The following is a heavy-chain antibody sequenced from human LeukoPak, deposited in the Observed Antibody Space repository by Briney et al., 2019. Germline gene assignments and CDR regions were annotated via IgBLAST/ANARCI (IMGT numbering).Heavy chain of an antibody. Sequence: SETLSLTCTVSGGSISSYYWSWIRQPPGKGLEWIGYIYYSGSTNYNPSLKSRVTISVDTSKNQFSLKLSSVTAADTAVYYCAGEGGRLGELGLFDYWGQGTLVTVSS. CDR2: IYYSGST. CDR3: AGEGGRLGELGLFDY. D-gene: IGHD3-16*01. J-gene: IGHJ4*02. CDR1: GGSISSYY. V-gene: IGHV4-59*01.